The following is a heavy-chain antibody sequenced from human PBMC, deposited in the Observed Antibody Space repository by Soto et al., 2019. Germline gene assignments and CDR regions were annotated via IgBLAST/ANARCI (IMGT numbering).Heavy chain of an antibody. CDR1: GFTFSTYN. CDR3: ATIGDRDGFDI. V-gene: IGHV3-21*06. J-gene: IGHJ3*02. Sequence: EVQLVESGGGLVKPEESLRLSCAASGFTFSTYNMKWVRQAPGKGLEWVSSISTSGSYIFYAGSVRGRFTIFRDDAKNSLHLQMNSLRAEDTAVYYCATIGDRDGFDIWGQGTTALVSS. CDR2: ISTSGSYI. D-gene: IGHD4-17*01.